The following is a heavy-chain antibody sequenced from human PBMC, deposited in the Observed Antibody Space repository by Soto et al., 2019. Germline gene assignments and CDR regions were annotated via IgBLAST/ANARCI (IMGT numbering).Heavy chain of an antibody. CDR3: ARDQLEGNWFDP. V-gene: IGHV4-34*01. CDR2: INHSGST. Sequence: PSETLSLTCAVYGGSFSGYYWSWIRQPPGKGLEWIGEINHSGSTLYNPSLKSRVTISVDKSKNQFSLKLSSVTAADTAVYYCARDQLEGNWFDPWGQGTLVTVSS. J-gene: IGHJ5*02. D-gene: IGHD1-1*01. CDR1: GGSFSGYY.